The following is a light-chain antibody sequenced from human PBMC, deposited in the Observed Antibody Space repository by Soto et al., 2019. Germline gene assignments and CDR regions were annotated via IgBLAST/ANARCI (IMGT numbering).Light chain of an antibody. J-gene: IGKJ5*01. CDR3: HQSYRPAIT. Sequence: DSQRTQLPASLSASVGDRVTITFSASQSISGFLSWFQQKPGKAPKLLIYGATTLQRGVPSRFSGSGSGTNFSLTIISLQPEDFATYYCHQSYRPAITFGQGTDWIL. V-gene: IGKV1-39*01. CDR1: QSISGF. CDR2: GAT.